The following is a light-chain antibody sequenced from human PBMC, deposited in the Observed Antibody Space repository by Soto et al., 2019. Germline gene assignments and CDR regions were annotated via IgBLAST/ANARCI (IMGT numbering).Light chain of an antibody. CDR3: QSYDNRLSTCV. CDR2: GNT. Sequence: QSVLTQPPSVSGAPGQRVTISCTGNSSHFGTTYHMQWYQHLPGTAPRLLIFGNTNRPSGVPDRFSGSKSGTSASLAITGLQAEDEADYYCQSYDNRLSTCVFGGGTKLTVL. CDR1: SSHFGTTYH. J-gene: IGLJ3*02. V-gene: IGLV1-40*01.